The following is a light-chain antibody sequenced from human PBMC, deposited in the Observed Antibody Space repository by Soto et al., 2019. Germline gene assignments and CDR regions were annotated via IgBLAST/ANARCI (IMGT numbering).Light chain of an antibody. Sequence: SYELTQPPSVSVSPGQTASITCSGDKLGDKYACWYQQRPGQSPVLVIYQDNKRPSGIPERFSGSNSGNTATLTISGTQAMDEADYYCQAWDSGTGVFGGGTKVTVL. V-gene: IGLV3-1*01. CDR1: KLGDKY. J-gene: IGLJ2*01. CDR2: QDN. CDR3: QAWDSGTGV.